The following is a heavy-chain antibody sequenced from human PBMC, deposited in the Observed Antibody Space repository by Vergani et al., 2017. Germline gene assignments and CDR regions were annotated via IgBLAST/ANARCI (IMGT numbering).Heavy chain of an antibody. CDR1: GGSISSGGYS. D-gene: IGHD5-18*01. Sequence: QLQLQESGSGLVKPSQTLSLTCAVSGGSISSGGYSWSWIRQPPGKGLEWIGYIYNSGSTYYNPSLKSRVTISVDRSKNQFSLKLSSVTAADTAVYYCAREIYSKKVLGWFDPWGQGTLVTVSS. CDR2: IYNSGST. J-gene: IGHJ5*02. V-gene: IGHV4-30-2*01. CDR3: AREIYSKKVLGWFDP.